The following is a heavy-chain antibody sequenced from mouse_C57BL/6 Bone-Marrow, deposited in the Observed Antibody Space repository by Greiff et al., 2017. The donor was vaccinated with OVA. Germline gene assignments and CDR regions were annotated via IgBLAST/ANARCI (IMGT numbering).Heavy chain of an antibody. V-gene: IGHV1-18*01. D-gene: IGHD2-3*01. Sequence: SGPELVKPGASVKIPCKASGYTFTDYNMDWVKQSHGKSLEWIGDINPNNGGTIYNQKFKGKATLTVDKSSSTAYMELRSLTSEDTAVYYCARCDGYYVGYFDYWGQGTTLTVSS. CDR1: GYTFTDYN. J-gene: IGHJ2*01. CDR2: INPNNGGT. CDR3: ARCDGYYVGYFDY.